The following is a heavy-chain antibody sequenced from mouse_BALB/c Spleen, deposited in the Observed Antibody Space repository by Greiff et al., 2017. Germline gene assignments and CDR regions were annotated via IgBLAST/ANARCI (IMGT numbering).Heavy chain of an antibody. CDR2: IYPGNSDT. CDR3: TRDSYYHYFDY. D-gene: IGHD2-10*01. CDR1: GYTFTSYW. Sequence: EVKLVESGTVLARPGASVKMSCKASGYTFTSYWMHWVKQRPGQGLEWIGAIYPGNSDTSYNQKFKGKAKLTAVTSTSTAYMELSSLTNEDSAVYYCTRDSYYHYFDYWGQGTTLTVSS. V-gene: IGHV1-5*01. J-gene: IGHJ2*01.